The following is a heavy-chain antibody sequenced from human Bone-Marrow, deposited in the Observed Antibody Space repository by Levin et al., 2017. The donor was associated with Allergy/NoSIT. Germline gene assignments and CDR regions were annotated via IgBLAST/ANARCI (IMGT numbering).Heavy chain of an antibody. CDR1: GFRFDDY. CDR2: LSWNSGRR. CDR3: TKDIEDYGYLGGMDM. V-gene: IGHV3-9*01. J-gene: IGHJ6*02. Sequence: SLKISCSASGFRFDDYLHWVRQGPGKGLEWVAGLSWNSGRRDYADSVKGRFIVSKDDTRDTIYLQMNSLKEEDSALYYCTKDIEDYGYLGGMDMWGRGTTVTVSS. D-gene: IGHD5-18*01.